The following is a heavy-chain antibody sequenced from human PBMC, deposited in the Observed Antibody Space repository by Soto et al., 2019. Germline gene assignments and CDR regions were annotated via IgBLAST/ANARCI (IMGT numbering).Heavy chain of an antibody. J-gene: IGHJ4*02. V-gene: IGHV3-33*01. D-gene: IGHD3-22*01. CDR1: GFTFSSYG. Sequence: QVQLVESGGVVVQPGRSLRLSCAASGFTFSSYGMHWVRQAPGKGLEWVAVMWSEGGNKHYVDSVKGRFTISRDNSKNTLYLQMNSLRAEDTAVYYCARDPPDDSSGYFSLDYWGQGTLVTVSS. CDR3: ARDPPDDSSGYFSLDY. CDR2: MWSEGGNK.